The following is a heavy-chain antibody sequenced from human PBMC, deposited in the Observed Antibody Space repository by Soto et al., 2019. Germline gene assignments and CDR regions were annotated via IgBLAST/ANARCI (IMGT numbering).Heavy chain of an antibody. D-gene: IGHD5-18*01. Sequence: ASVKVSCQASGYTFTSYGISWVRQAPGQGLEWMGWISAYNGNTNYAQKLQGRVTMTTDTSTSTAYMELRSLRSDDTAVYYCARGQVPSYSYGYYDAFDIWGQGTMVTVSS. CDR1: GYTFTSYG. CDR3: ARGQVPSYSYGYYDAFDI. CDR2: ISAYNGNT. V-gene: IGHV1-18*01. J-gene: IGHJ3*02.